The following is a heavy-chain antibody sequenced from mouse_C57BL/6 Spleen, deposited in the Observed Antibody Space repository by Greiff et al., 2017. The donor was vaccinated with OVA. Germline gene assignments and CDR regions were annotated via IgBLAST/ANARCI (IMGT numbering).Heavy chain of an antibody. CDR2: ISYDGSN. Sequence: EVKLMESGPGLVKPSQSLSLTCSVTGYSITSGYYWNWIRQFPGNKLEWMGYISYDGSNNYNPSLKNRISITRDTSKNQFFLKLNSVTTEDTATYYCAREWIYWGQGTLVTVSA. CDR1: GYSITSGYY. J-gene: IGHJ3*01. V-gene: IGHV3-6*01. CDR3: AREWIY.